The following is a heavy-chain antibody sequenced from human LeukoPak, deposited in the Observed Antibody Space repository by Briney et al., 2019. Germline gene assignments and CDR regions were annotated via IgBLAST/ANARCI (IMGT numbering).Heavy chain of an antibody. V-gene: IGHV1-18*01. J-gene: IGHJ4*02. D-gene: IGHD3-22*01. CDR3: ARVHYYDSVFDY. CDR2: ISAYNGNT. CDR1: GYTFTSYG. Sequence: ASVKVSCKASGYTFTSYGISWVRQAPGQGLEWMGWISAYNGNTNYAQKLQGRVTMTTDISTSTAYMELRSLRSDDTAVYYCARVHYYDSVFDYWGQGTLVTVSS.